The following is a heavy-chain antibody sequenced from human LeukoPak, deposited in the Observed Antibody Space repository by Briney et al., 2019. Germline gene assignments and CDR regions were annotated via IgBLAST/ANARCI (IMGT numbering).Heavy chain of an antibody. J-gene: IGHJ4*02. D-gene: IGHD6-13*01. CDR1: RFTFSSYG. CDR3: AKIFRYSTDY. CDR2: IRYDGSNK. V-gene: IGHV3-30*02. Sequence: PGGSLRLSCAASRFTFSSYGMHWVRQAPGKGLEWVAFIRYDGSNKYYADSVKGRFTISRDNSKNTLYLQMNSLRAEDTAVYYCAKIFRYSTDYWGQGTLVTVSS.